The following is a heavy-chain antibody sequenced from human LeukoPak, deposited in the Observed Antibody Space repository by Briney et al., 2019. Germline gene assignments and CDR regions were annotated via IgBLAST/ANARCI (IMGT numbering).Heavy chain of an antibody. D-gene: IGHD5-24*01. V-gene: IGHV3-48*01. CDR1: GFTFSSYS. Sequence: GGSLRLSCAASGFTFSSYSMNWVRQAPGKGLEWVSYISSSSSTIYYADSVKGRFTISRDNAKNSLYLQMNSLRAEDTAVYYCARDFDERDGYNDAFDIWGQGTMVTVSS. CDR3: ARDFDERDGYNDAFDI. CDR2: ISSSSSTI. J-gene: IGHJ3*02.